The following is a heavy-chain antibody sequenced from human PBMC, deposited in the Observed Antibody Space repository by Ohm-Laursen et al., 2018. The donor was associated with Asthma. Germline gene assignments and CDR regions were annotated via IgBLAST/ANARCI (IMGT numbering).Heavy chain of an antibody. V-gene: IGHV3-30*18. CDR1: GFTFSSYG. Sequence: SLRLSCAASGFTFSSYGMHWVRQAPGKGLEWVAVISYDGSNKYYADPVKGRFTISRDNSRNTLYLQMNSLRAEDTAVYYCAKDGALGIVGAIDYWGQGTLVTVSS. CDR3: AKDGALGIVGAIDY. D-gene: IGHD1-26*01. CDR2: ISYDGSNK. J-gene: IGHJ4*02.